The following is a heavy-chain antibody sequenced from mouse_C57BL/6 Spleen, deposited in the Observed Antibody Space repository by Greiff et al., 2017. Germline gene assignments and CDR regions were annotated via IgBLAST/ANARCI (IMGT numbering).Heavy chain of an antibody. Sequence: QVQLQQPGAELVRPGSSVKLSCKASGYTFTSYWMDWVKQRPGPGLELIGNIYPSDSETHYNQQVQDKATLTVDKSSSTAYMQLSSLTSEDSAVYYCARGGYYGSSFAYWGQGTLVTVSA. J-gene: IGHJ3*01. D-gene: IGHD1-1*01. V-gene: IGHV1-61*01. CDR3: ARGGYYGSSFAY. CDR1: GYTFTSYW. CDR2: IYPSDSET.